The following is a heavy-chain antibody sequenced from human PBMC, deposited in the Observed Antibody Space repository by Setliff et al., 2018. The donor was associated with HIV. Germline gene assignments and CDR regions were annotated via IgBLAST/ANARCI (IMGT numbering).Heavy chain of an antibody. Sequence: GASVKVSCKASGGSFTSYTFSWVRQAPGQGLEWMGRIIPIVTIAHYAEQFVGRVTITADKSTSTTYMEVSSLRSEDTAVYYCARDHCSSSGCYEYSYYGMDVWGQGTTVTVSS. CDR1: GGSFTSYT. V-gene: IGHV1-69*04. CDR3: ARDHCSSSGCYEYSYYGMDV. CDR2: IIPIVTIA. J-gene: IGHJ6*02. D-gene: IGHD2-2*01.